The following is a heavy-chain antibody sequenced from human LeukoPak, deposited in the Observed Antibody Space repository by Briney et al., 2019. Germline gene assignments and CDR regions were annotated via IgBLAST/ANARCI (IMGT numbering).Heavy chain of an antibody. CDR2: INHSEST. V-gene: IGHV4-34*01. Sequence: PSETLSLTCAVYGGSISGHYWSWIRQPPGKGLEWIGEINHSESTKYNPSLKSRVTISVDTSKNQFSLILRSVTAADTAVYYCARRGRSVMKLVYWGQGTLVTVSS. D-gene: IGHD6-6*01. J-gene: IGHJ4*02. CDR3: ARRGRSVMKLVY. CDR1: GGSISGHY.